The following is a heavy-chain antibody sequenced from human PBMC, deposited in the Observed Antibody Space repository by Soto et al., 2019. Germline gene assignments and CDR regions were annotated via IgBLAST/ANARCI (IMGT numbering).Heavy chain of an antibody. D-gene: IGHD3-3*01. Sequence: ASVKVSCKASGGTFSSYAISWVRQAPGQGLEWMGGIIPIFGTANYAQKFQGRVTITADKSTSTAYMELSSLRSEDTAVYYCARGSIFGVEGGMDVWGQGATVTVSS. CDR2: IIPIFGTA. CDR1: GGTFSSYA. CDR3: ARGSIFGVEGGMDV. J-gene: IGHJ6*02. V-gene: IGHV1-69*06.